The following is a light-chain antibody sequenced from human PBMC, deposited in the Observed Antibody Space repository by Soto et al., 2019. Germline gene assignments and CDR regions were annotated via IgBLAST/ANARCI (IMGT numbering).Light chain of an antibody. CDR1: QSISSY. V-gene: IGKV1-39*01. CDR3: QQTYSTPRT. CDR2: TVS. Sequence: DIQMTQSPSSLSASVGDRVTITCRASQSISSYLNWYQQKPGKPPKLLIYTVSSFQSGVPSRFSGSGSGTDFSLTITSLQHEDFATYYCQQTYSTPRTFGQGTKVEIK. J-gene: IGKJ1*01.